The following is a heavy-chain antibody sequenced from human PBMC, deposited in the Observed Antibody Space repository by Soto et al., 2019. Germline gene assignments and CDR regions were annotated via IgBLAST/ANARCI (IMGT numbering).Heavy chain of an antibody. J-gene: IGHJ5*02. D-gene: IGHD3-22*01. CDR3: ARDRGPSSGYYPYWFDP. Sequence: QVQLVQSGAEVKKPGSSVKVSCKASGGTFSSYAITWVRQAPGQGLEWMGGIIPIFGTANYAQKFQGRVTITADESTSTASMELSSLRSEDTVVYYCARDRGPSSGYYPYWFDPWGQGTLVTVSS. CDR2: IIPIFGTA. CDR1: GGTFSSYA. V-gene: IGHV1-69*12.